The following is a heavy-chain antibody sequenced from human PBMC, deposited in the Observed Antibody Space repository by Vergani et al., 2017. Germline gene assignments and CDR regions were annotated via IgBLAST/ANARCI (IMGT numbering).Heavy chain of an antibody. CDR1: GFSIGYGSY. CDR2: IIQSGTT. Sequence: QVQLHESGPELVKPAETLSLICSVSGFSIGYGSYWGWIRQPPGKGLQGSGSIIQSGTTYHNPPLKSRATLLIDTSKNQFSLKMSSVTAADSAFYYCVLSLGVFDSTGYTFDYWVQGTLVAVSS. V-gene: IGHV4-38-2*02. J-gene: IGHJ4*02. D-gene: IGHD3-22*01. CDR3: VLSLGVFDSTGYTFDY.